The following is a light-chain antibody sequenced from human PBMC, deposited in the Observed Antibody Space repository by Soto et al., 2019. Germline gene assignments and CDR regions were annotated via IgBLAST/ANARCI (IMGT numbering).Light chain of an antibody. Sequence: QSVLTQPPSASGTAGQRVTISCSGSTSNIGPNSVNWYQQLPGTTPKLLIYNNNQWPSGVPDRFSGSKSGTSASLAISGLQSEDEADYYCAAWDDSLRGVVFGGGTKLTVL. V-gene: IGLV1-44*01. CDR2: NNN. J-gene: IGLJ2*01. CDR1: TSNIGPNS. CDR3: AAWDDSLRGVV.